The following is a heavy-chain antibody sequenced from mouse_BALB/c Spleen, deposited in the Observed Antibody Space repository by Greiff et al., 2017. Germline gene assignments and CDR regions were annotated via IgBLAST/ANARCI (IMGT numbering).Heavy chain of an antibody. CDR3: ARILLFAY. V-gene: IGHV1-7*01. Sequence: QVQLKESGAELAKPGASVKMSCKASGYTFTSYWMHWVKQRPGQGLEWIGYINPSTGYTEYNQKFKDKATLTADKSSSTAYMQLSSLTSEDSAVYYCARILLFAYWGQGTLVTVSA. J-gene: IGHJ3*01. CDR2: INPSTGYT. CDR1: GYTFTSYW.